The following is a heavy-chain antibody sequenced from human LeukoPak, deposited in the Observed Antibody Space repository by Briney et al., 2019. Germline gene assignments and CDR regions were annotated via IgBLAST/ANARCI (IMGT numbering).Heavy chain of an antibody. V-gene: IGHV3-23*01. J-gene: IGHJ4*02. CDR3: AKERGDYYDSSGSITPFDY. D-gene: IGHD3-22*01. CDR2: IRGSGGST. Sequence: GGSLRLSCAASGFTFSSYAMSWVRQAPGKGLEWVSAIRGSGGSTYYADSVKGRFTISRDNSKNKVSLKMNSRRLADTVVYYCAKERGDYYDSSGSITPFDYRGQGTLVTVSS. CDR1: GFTFSSYA.